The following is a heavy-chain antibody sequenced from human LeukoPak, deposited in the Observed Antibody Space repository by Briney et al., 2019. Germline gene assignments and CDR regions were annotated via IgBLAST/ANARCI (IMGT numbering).Heavy chain of an antibody. D-gene: IGHD6-13*01. CDR1: GFIFSSNP. V-gene: IGHV3-23*01. J-gene: IGHJ4*02. Sequence: PGGSLRLSCAASGFIFSSNPMYWVRQAPGKGLEWVSHIFSNGAVTYYADSVKGRFTISRDNSKNTLYLQINSLRAEDTAVFYCAKDHGSSWSNYFDYWGQGTLVTVSS. CDR3: AKDHGSSWSNYFDY. CDR2: IFSNGAVT.